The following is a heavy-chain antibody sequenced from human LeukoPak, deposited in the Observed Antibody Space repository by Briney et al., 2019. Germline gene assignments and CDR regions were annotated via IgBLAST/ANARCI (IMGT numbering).Heavy chain of an antibody. CDR1: GFTFSSYS. J-gene: IGHJ5*02. CDR2: ISGSSAYI. Sequence: GGSLRLSCAASGFTFSSYSMNWVRQAPGKGLEWVSSISGSSAYIYYADSVKGRFTISRDNAKNSLYVQMNSLSAADTAVYYCARGYPPRTHSGYSRFSWFDPWGQGTLVTVSS. D-gene: IGHD5-12*01. V-gene: IGHV3-21*06. CDR3: ARGYPPRTHSGYSRFSWFDP.